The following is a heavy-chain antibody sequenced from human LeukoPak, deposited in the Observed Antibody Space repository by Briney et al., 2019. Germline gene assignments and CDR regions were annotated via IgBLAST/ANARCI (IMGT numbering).Heavy chain of an antibody. D-gene: IGHD6-6*01. J-gene: IGHJ6*03. CDR2: IYTGGGT. Sequence: GGSLRLSCAASGFTVSSTYMNWVRQAPGKGLEWVSVIYTGGGTYYADSVKGRFTFSRDTSKNTLYLQMNSLRAEDTAVYYCARDRHVPGLYYYYMDVWGKGTTVTVSS. V-gene: IGHV3-53*01. CDR1: GFTVSSTY. CDR3: ARDRHVPGLYYYYMDV.